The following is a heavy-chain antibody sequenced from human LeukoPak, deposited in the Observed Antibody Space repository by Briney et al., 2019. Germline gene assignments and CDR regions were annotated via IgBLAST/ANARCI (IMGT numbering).Heavy chain of an antibody. J-gene: IGHJ4*02. CDR2: IKQDGSEK. CDR1: GFTFSYYW. Sequence: GGSLRLSCAASGFTFSYYWMGWVRQAPGKGLEWVANIKQDGSEKYYVDSVKGRFTISRDNAKNSLYLQMNSLRAEDTAVYYCAQLRDEYWGQGTLVTVSS. CDR3: AQLRDEY. D-gene: IGHD1-1*01. V-gene: IGHV3-7*02.